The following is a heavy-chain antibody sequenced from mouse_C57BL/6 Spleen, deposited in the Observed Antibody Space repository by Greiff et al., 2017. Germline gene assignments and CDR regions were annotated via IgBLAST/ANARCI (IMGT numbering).Heavy chain of an antibody. CDR2: IYPSDSET. Sequence: QVQLQQPGAELVRPGSSVKLSCKASGYTFTSYWMAWVKQRPGQGLEWIGNIYPSDSETHYNQKFKDKATLTVDKSSSTAYMQLSSLTSEDSAVYYCARSGDSYYVPVFAFWGQGTLVTVSA. J-gene: IGHJ3*01. V-gene: IGHV1-61*01. CDR3: ARSGDSYYVPVFAF. D-gene: IGHD2-12*01. CDR1: GYTFTSYW.